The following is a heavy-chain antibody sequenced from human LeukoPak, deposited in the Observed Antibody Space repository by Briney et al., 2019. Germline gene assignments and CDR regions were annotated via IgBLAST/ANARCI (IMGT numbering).Heavy chain of an antibody. Sequence: PGGSLRLSCAASGFTFSSYAMHWVHQAPGKGLEWVAVISCDGSNKYYADSVKGRFTISRDNSENTLYLQMNSLRAEDTAVYYCARGWSAYCGGDCYQDFDYWGQGTLVTVSS. D-gene: IGHD2-21*02. CDR3: ARGWSAYCGGDCYQDFDY. CDR2: ISCDGSNK. CDR1: GFTFSSYA. V-gene: IGHV3-30*01. J-gene: IGHJ4*02.